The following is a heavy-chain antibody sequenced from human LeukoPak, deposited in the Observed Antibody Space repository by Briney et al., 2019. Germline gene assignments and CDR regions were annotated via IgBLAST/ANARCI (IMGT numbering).Heavy chain of an antibody. Sequence: SETLSLTCTVSGGSISSGSYYWSWIRQPAGKGLEWIGRIYTSGSTNYDPSLKSRVTISVDTSKNQFSLKLSSVTAADPAVYYCARERDYVWGSYRYSPCFDYWGQGTLVTVSS. CDR1: GGSISSGSYY. V-gene: IGHV4-61*02. CDR2: IYTSGST. CDR3: ARERDYVWGSYRYSPCFDY. J-gene: IGHJ4*02. D-gene: IGHD3-16*02.